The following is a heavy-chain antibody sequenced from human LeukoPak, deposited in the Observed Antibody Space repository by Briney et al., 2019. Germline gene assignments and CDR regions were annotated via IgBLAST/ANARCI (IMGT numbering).Heavy chain of an antibody. CDR2: IYYSGST. J-gene: IGHJ3*02. CDR1: GGSISSSSYY. Sequence: SETLSLTCTVSGGSISSSSYYWGWIRQPPGKGLEWIGSIYYSGSTYYNPSLKSRVTISVDTSKNQFSLKLSPVTAADTAVYYCARGHYYDSSGWRDAFDIWGQGTMVTVSS. CDR3: ARGHYYDSSGWRDAFDI. V-gene: IGHV4-39*07. D-gene: IGHD3-22*01.